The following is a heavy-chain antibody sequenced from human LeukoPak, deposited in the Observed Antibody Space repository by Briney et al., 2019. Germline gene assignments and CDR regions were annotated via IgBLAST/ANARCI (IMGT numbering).Heavy chain of an antibody. CDR3: ARDRWVSITMVRGVEY. V-gene: IGHV4-4*07. D-gene: IGHD3-10*01. CDR2: IYTSGST. J-gene: IGHJ4*02. Sequence: SETLSLTCTVSGGSISSYYWSWIRQTAGKGLEWIGRIYTSGSTYYNPSLKSRVTISVDTSKNQFSLKLSSVTAADTAVYYCARDRWVSITMVRGVEYWGQGTLVTVSS. CDR1: GGSISSYY.